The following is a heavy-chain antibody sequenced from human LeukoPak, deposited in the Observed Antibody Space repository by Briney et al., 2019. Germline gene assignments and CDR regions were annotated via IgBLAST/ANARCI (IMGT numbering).Heavy chain of an antibody. V-gene: IGHV3-21*01. CDR3: ARDPRGYYYDSRSPSDY. J-gene: IGHJ4*02. CDR1: GFTFSSYS. CDR2: ISSSSYI. Sequence: GGSLRLSCAASGFTFSSYSMNWVRQAPGKGLEWVSSISSSSYIYYADSVKGRFTISRDNAKNSLYLQMNSLRAEDTAVYYCARDPRGYYYDSRSPSDYWGQGTLVTVSS. D-gene: IGHD3-22*01.